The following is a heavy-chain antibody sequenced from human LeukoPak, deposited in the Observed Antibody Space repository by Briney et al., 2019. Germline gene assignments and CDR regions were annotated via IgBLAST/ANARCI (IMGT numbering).Heavy chain of an antibody. J-gene: IGHJ4*02. CDR3: VRDCNTPCSIFSDY. CDR1: GYTFISFG. V-gene: IGHV1-18*01. D-gene: IGHD2/OR15-2a*01. Sequence: ASVKVSCRASGYTFISFGFSWVRQAPGQGLEWMGWISGYNASTKSAQNLQGRVTMTTDISTSTAYMELRRLGSDDTAVYYCVRDCNTPCSIFSDYWGQGTLVTVSS. CDR2: ISGYNAST.